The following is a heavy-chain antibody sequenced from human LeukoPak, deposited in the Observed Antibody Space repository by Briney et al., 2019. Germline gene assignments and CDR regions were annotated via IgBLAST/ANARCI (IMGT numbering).Heavy chain of an antibody. D-gene: IGHD5-18*01. V-gene: IGHV1-18*01. CDR2: ISAYNGNT. CDR1: GYTFHSYG. CDR3: ARDRVQLWLGY. J-gene: IGHJ4*02. Sequence: ASVKVSCKASGYTFHSYGIRWVLQAPGQGLEWMGWISAYNGNTNYAQKRQGRVTMTTDTSTSTAYMELRSLRSDDTAVYYCARDRVQLWLGYWGQGTLVTVSS.